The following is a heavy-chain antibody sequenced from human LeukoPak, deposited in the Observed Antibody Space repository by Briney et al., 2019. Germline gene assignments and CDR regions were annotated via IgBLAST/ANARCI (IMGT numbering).Heavy chain of an antibody. D-gene: IGHD2-2*01. J-gene: IGHJ1*01. CDR3: ARGYCSSTSCYLGAEYFQH. V-gene: IGHV1-8*01. CDR2: MNPNSGNT. Sequence: ASVKVSCKASGYTFTSYDINWVRQATGQGLEWMGWMNPNSGNTGYAQKFQGRVTMTRNTSISTAYMELSSLRSEDTAVYYCARGYCSSTSCYLGAEYFQHWDQGTLVTVSS. CDR1: GYTFTSYD.